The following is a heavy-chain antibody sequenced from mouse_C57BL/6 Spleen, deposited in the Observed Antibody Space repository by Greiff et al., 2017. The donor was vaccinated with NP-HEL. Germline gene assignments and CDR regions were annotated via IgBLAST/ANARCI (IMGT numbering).Heavy chain of an antibody. CDR2: IYPGSGST. Sequence: QVQLQQPGAELVKPGASVKMSCKASGYTFTSYWITWVKQRPGQGLEWIGDIYPGSGSTNYNEKFKSKATLTVDTSSSTAYMQLSSLTSEDSAVYYCAREEIRLRRVWAYWGQGTLVTVSA. J-gene: IGHJ3*01. CDR3: AREEIRLRRVWAY. D-gene: IGHD2-4*01. CDR1: GYTFTSYW. V-gene: IGHV1-55*01.